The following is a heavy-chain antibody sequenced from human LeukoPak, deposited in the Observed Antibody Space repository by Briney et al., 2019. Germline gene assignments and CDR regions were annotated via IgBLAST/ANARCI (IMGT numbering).Heavy chain of an antibody. V-gene: IGHV4-30-4*07. CDR3: ARAEYYYGSGSFDL. CDR1: GGSISSGGYS. D-gene: IGHD3-10*01. Sequence: SETLSLTCAVSGGSISSGGYSWSWFRQPPGKRLEWIGHIYSNGSTSNNPSLKSRVTISGDTSKNQFSLKLSSLTAADTAVYYCARAEYYYGSGSFDLWGQGTLVTVSS. J-gene: IGHJ4*02. CDR2: IYSNGST.